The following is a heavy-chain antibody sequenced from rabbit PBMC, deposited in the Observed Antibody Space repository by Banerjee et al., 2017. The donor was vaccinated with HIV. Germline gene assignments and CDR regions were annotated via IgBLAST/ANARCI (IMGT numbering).Heavy chain of an antibody. CDR3: ARDLAGAIGWNFGL. J-gene: IGHJ4*01. D-gene: IGHD4-1*01. CDR1: GFSFSNKYV. CDR2: INTSSGNT. V-gene: IGHV1S45*01. Sequence: QEQLEESGGDLVKPEGSLTLTCTASGFSFSNKYVMCWVRQAPGKGLEWIGCINTSSGNTVYASWAKGRFTISKPSWTTVTLQMTSLTAADTATYFCARDLAGAIGWNFGLWGQGTLVTVS.